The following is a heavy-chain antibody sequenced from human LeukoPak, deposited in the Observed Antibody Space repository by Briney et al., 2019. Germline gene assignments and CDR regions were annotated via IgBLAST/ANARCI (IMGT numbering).Heavy chain of an antibody. V-gene: IGHV3-30-3*01. CDR3: ARRSDAMDV. Sequence: GGSLRLSCAASGFTFSSYAMHWVRQAPGKGLEWVAVISYDGSNKYYADSVKGRFTISRDNSKNTLYLQMNSLRAEDTATYYCARRSDAMDVWGQGTTVTVSS. CDR1: GFTFSSYA. J-gene: IGHJ6*02. CDR2: ISYDGSNK.